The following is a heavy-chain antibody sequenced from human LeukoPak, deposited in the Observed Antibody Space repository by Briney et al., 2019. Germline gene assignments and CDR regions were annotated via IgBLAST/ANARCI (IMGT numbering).Heavy chain of an antibody. Sequence: PSETLSLTCSLSGGSISSYYWTWIRQSPEKGLEWIGYIFHSGTTKYNPAFKSRVTMSVDTSKNQFSLKLSSVTTADTAVYYCARDRGSGRVEYYGMDVWGQGTTVTVSS. CDR3: ARDRGSGRVEYYGMDV. CDR2: IFHSGTT. V-gene: IGHV4-59*01. CDR1: GGSISSYY. J-gene: IGHJ6*02. D-gene: IGHD3-10*01.